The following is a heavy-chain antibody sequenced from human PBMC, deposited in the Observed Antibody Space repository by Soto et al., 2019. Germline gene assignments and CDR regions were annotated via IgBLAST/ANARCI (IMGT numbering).Heavy chain of an antibody. CDR2: IIAGGEST. Sequence: EVKLLESGGGLVQPGGSLRLSCAASGFNFNNYAMTWVRQAPGKGLEWVSTIIAGGESTYYADSVKGRFSISRDNSQNTLYLQMNSLRADDTALYYCAKTYSYGSGSYLYHFDYWGQGTLVTVSS. J-gene: IGHJ4*02. CDR1: GFNFNNYA. D-gene: IGHD3-10*01. CDR3: AKTYSYGSGSYLYHFDY. V-gene: IGHV3-23*01.